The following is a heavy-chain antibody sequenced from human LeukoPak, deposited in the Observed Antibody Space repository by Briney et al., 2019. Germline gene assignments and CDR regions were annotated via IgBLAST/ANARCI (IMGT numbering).Heavy chain of an antibody. D-gene: IGHD3-22*01. CDR3: ARSYDGRGYYYYGMDV. CDR1: GGSINSYY. CDR2: IYYSGST. J-gene: IGHJ6*02. Sequence: PSETLSLTCTVSGGSINSYYGSWIRQPPGKGLDWIGYIYYSGSTHYNPSLKSRVTISVDTSKNQFSLKLSSVTAADTAVYYCARSYDGRGYYYYGMDVWGQGTTVTVSS. V-gene: IGHV4-59*01.